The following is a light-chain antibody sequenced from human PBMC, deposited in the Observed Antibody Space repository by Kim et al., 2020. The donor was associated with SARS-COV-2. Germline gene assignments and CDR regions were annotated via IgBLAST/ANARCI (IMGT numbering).Light chain of an antibody. CDR1: SLRSYY. Sequence: LGQTVRITCQGDSLRSYYASWYQQKPGQAPVLVIYGKNNRPSGISDRFSGSSSGNTASLTITGAQAEDEADYYCNSRDSSGNHLWVFGGGTQLTVL. CDR2: GKN. V-gene: IGLV3-19*01. CDR3: NSRDSSGNHLWV. J-gene: IGLJ3*02.